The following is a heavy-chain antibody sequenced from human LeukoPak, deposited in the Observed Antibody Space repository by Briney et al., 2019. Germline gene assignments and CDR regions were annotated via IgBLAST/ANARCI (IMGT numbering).Heavy chain of an antibody. Sequence: PGGSLRLSCAASGFTFSSYAMHWVRQAPGKGLEWVAVISYDGSNKYYADSVKGRFTISRDNSKNTLYLQMNSLRAEDTAVYYCAKYGSSGWYYYYGMDVWGQGTTVTVSS. CDR2: ISYDGSNK. V-gene: IGHV3-30-3*02. J-gene: IGHJ6*02. CDR3: AKYGSSGWYYYYGMDV. CDR1: GFTFSSYA. D-gene: IGHD6-19*01.